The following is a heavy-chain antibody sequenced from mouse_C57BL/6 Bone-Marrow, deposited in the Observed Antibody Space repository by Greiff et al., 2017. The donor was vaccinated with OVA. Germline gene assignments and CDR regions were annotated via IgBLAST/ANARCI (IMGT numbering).Heavy chain of an antibody. CDR2: IYPGDGDT. Sequence: QVQLQQSGPELVKPGASVKISCKASGYAFSSSWMNWVKQRPGKGLEWIGRIYPGDGDTNYNGKFKGKATLTADKSSSTAYMQLSSLTSEDSAVYFCARITTVYFDYWGQGTTLTVSS. J-gene: IGHJ2*01. CDR1: GYAFSSSW. CDR3: ARITTVYFDY. V-gene: IGHV1-82*01. D-gene: IGHD1-1*01.